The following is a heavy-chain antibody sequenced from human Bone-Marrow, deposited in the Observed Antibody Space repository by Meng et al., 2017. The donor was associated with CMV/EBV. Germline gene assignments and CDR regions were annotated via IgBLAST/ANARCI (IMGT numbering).Heavy chain of an antibody. V-gene: IGHV3-7*01. CDR2: IKQDGSEK. CDR1: GFTFSSYW. D-gene: IGHD3-3*01. Sequence: LSLTCAASGFTFSSYWMSWVRQAPGKGLEWVANIKQDGSEKYYVDSVKGRFTISRDNAKNSLYLQMNSLRAEDTAVYYCARDSRVLRFLEWLLPYYYYYGMDVWGQGTTVTVSS. CDR3: ARDSRVLRFLEWLLPYYYYYGMDV. J-gene: IGHJ6*02.